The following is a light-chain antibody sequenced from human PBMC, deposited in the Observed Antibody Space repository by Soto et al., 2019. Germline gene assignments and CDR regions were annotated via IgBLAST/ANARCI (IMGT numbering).Light chain of an antibody. CDR1: QSVSTN. J-gene: IGKJ4*01. Sequence: EIPMTQSPATLSVSPGERATLSCRTSQSVSTNLAWYQQKPGQAPSLLIYDASTRASGIPARFSGSGSGTDFTLTITSLQSEDFALYYCQRYDDWPLTFGGGTKVEIK. CDR2: DAS. CDR3: QRYDDWPLT. V-gene: IGKV3D-15*01.